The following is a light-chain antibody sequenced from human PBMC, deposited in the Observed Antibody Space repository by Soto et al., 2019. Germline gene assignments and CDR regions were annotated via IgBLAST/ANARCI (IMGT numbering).Light chain of an antibody. CDR3: CSYAGVNTYV. CDR1: SSDVGTYNL. Sequence: QSALTQPASVSGSPGQLITISCTGTSSDVGTYNLVSWYQQQPGKAPKLMIYEGSKRPSGVSNRFSGSKSGNTASLTISGLQAEDEADYYCCSYAGVNTYVFGTGTKVTVL. CDR2: EGS. J-gene: IGLJ1*01. V-gene: IGLV2-23*01.